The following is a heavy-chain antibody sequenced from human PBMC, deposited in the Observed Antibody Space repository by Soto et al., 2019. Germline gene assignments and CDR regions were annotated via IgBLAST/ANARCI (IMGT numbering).Heavy chain of an antibody. CDR2: IRSKANSYAT. CDR3: TTGGITIQRADYYYYYMDV. J-gene: IGHJ6*03. Sequence: PGGSLRLSCAASGFTFSGSAMHWVRQASGKGLEWVGRIRSKANSYATAYAASVKGRFTISRDDSKNTAYLQMNSLKTEDTAVYYCTTGGITIQRADYYYYYMDVWGKGTTVTVSS. CDR1: GFTFSGSA. V-gene: IGHV3-73*01. D-gene: IGHD3-3*01.